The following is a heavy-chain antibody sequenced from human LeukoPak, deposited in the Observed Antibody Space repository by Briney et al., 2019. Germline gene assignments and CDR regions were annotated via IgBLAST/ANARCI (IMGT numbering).Heavy chain of an antibody. CDR3: ARGDIWVDY. J-gene: IGHJ4*02. CDR2: IGNSGTT. Sequence: SETLSLTCTVSGGSISSHYWSWIRQPPGKGLEWIGYIGNSGTTNYNPSLKSRVTISVDTSKNQFSLNLSSVTAADTAVYYCARGDIWVDYWGQGTLVTVSS. CDR1: GGSISSHY. D-gene: IGHD2-15*01. V-gene: IGHV4-59*11.